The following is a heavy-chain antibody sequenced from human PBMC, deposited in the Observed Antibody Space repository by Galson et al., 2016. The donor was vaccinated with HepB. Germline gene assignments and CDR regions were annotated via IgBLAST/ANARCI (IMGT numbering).Heavy chain of an antibody. CDR3: AKITGGYTFVTQKGVFDN. Sequence: SLRLSCAASGFSFSDYGIHWVRQAPGKGLEWLSLISYDGRDKYYADSVKGRFTVSRDNSKNTLYLQINRLRAEDKAVYYCAKITGGYTFVTQKGVFDNWGQGTLVTVSS. J-gene: IGHJ4*02. CDR2: ISYDGRDK. D-gene: IGHD1-14*01. V-gene: IGHV3-30*18. CDR1: GFSFSDYG.